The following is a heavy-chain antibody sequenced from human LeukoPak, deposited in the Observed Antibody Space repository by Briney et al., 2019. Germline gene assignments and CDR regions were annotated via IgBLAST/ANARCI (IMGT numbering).Heavy chain of an antibody. J-gene: IGHJ3*02. D-gene: IGHD2-2*01. CDR3: VSPQDGYQDAFDI. V-gene: IGHV4-34*01. CDR1: GGSFSGYY. CDR2: INHSGST. Sequence: SETLSLTCAVYGGSFSGYYWSWIRQPPGKGLEWIGEINHSGSTNYNPSLKSRVTISVDTSKNQFSLKLSSVTAADTAAYYCVSPQDGYQDAFDIWGQGTMVTVSS.